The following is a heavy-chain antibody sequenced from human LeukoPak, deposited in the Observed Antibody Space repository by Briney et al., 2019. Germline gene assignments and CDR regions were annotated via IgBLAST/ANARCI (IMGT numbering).Heavy chain of an antibody. V-gene: IGHV3-73*01. CDR3: TRLLSGDYFDY. CDR2: IRSKPNSYAT. Sequence: GGSLRLSCAASGFPFSNSAIHWIREAAGKGLEWVGRIRSKPNSYATAYAESVRGRFTISRDDSKNRAFLQMNSLKTEDTAVYYCTRLLSGDYFDYWGQGTLVTVSS. D-gene: IGHD1-26*01. J-gene: IGHJ4*02. CDR1: GFPFSNSA.